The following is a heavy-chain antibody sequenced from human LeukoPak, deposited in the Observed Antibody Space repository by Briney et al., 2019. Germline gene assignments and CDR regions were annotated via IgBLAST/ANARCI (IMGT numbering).Heavy chain of an antibody. Sequence: ASVKVSCKASGYTFTNFGISWVRQAPGQGLEWMGWITPYNGNTNYAQKLQGRVTLTTDTSTSTVYMELSSLRSEDTAVYYCARAPRGGNSGGIDYWGQGTLVTVSS. CDR3: ARAPRGGNSGGIDY. CDR1: GYTFTNFG. J-gene: IGHJ4*02. CDR2: ITPYNGNT. V-gene: IGHV1-18*01. D-gene: IGHD4-23*01.